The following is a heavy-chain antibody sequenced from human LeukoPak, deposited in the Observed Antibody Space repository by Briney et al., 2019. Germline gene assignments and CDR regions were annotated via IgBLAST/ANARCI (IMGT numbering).Heavy chain of an antibody. D-gene: IGHD3-9*01. CDR2: ITGSGGNT. CDR1: GFIFKNYA. CDR3: AKWGDYDVLTGYYVSDY. J-gene: IGHJ4*02. V-gene: IGHV3-23*01. Sequence: GGSLRLSCAVSGFIFKNYAMNWVRQAPGKGLEWVSAITGSGGNTYYADSVKGRFTISRDNSKNTLYLQMNSLRAEDTAVYYCAKWGDYDVLTGYYVSDYWGQGTLVTVSS.